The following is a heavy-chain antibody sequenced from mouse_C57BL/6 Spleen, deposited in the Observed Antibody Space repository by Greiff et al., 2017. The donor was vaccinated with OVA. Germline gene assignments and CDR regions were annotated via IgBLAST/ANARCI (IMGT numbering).Heavy chain of an antibody. CDR1: GFSLTSYG. J-gene: IGHJ3*01. CDR3: ARVRFAY. V-gene: IGHV2-4*01. Sequence: QVQLKQSGPGLVQPSQSLSITCTVSGFSLTSYGVHWVRQPPGKGLEWLGVIWSGGSTDYNAAFISRLSISKDNSKSQVFFKMNSLQADDTAIYYCARVRFAYWGQGTLVTVSA. CDR2: IWSGGST.